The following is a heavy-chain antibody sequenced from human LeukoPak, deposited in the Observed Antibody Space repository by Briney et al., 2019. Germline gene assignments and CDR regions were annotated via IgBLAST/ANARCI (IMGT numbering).Heavy chain of an antibody. V-gene: IGHV3-53*01. Sequence: GGSLRLSCAASGFTVSSNYMSWVRQAPGKGLEWVSVLYSGGDTYYADSVKGRFTISRDNSKNTLYLQMNTLRAENTAVYYCARASGYSGYDPFDYWGQGTLVTVSS. CDR2: LYSGGDT. D-gene: IGHD5-12*01. J-gene: IGHJ4*02. CDR3: ARASGYSGYDPFDY. CDR1: GFTVSSNY.